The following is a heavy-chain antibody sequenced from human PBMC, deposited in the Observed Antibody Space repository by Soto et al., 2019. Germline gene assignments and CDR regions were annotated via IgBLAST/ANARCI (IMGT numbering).Heavy chain of an antibody. D-gene: IGHD3-3*01. J-gene: IGHJ6*03. V-gene: IGHV4-59*08. CDR1: GGSISSYY. Sequence: SETLSLTCTVSGGSISSYYWSWIRQPPGKGLEWIGYIYYSGSTNYNPSLKSRVTISVDTSKNQFSLKLSSVTAADTAVYYCATRAADYDFWSGDYSYYYYMDVWGKGTTVTFSS. CDR2: IYYSGST. CDR3: ATRAADYDFWSGDYSYYYYMDV.